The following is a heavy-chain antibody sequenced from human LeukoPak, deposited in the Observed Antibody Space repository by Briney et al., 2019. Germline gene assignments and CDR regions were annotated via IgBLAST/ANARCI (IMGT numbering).Heavy chain of an antibody. CDR2: IIPILGIA. V-gene: IGHV1-69*04. CDR1: GGTFSSYA. J-gene: IGHJ4*02. Sequence: GSSVKVSCKASGGTFSSYAISWVRQAPGQGLEWMGRIIPILGIANYAQKFQGRVTITADKTTSTAYMELSSLRSEDTAVYYCASYDSSGPFDYWGQGTLVTVSS. D-gene: IGHD3-22*01. CDR3: ASYDSSGPFDY.